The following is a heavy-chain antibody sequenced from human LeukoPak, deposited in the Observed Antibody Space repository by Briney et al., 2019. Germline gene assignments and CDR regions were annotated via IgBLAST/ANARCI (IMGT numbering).Heavy chain of an antibody. J-gene: IGHJ5*02. CDR2: ISYDGSNK. CDR1: GFTFSSYA. D-gene: IGHD6-13*01. CDR3: ARGPLRQYSSSWYRWFDP. V-gene: IGHV3-30-3*01. Sequence: GRSLRLSCAASGFTFSSYAMHWVRQAPGKGLEWVAVISYDGSNKYYADSVKGRFTISRDNSKNTLYLQMNSLRAEDTAVYCCARGPLRQYSSSWYRWFDPWGQGTLVTVSS.